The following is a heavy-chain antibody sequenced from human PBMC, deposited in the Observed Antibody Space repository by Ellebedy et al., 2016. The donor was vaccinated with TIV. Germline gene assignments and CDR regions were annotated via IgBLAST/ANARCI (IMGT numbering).Heavy chain of an antibody. Sequence: PGGSLRLSCTDSGFTGSSPWRQWVRQAPGKGLEWVANIKQDGSEEYYLDSVKGRFTISRDNAKKSLYLQMNSLRSEDTAVYYCARGSGWINDYWGQGTLVTVSS. CDR2: IKQDGSEE. CDR3: ARGSGWINDY. J-gene: IGHJ4*02. D-gene: IGHD6-19*01. V-gene: IGHV3-7*04. CDR1: GFTGSSPW.